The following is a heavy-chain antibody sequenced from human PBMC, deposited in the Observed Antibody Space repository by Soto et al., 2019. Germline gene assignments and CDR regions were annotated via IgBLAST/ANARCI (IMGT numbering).Heavy chain of an antibody. CDR1: GGTFSTYA. CDR2: IIPIFGTP. CDR3: AGGGTTGGWFDP. J-gene: IGHJ5*02. V-gene: IGHV1-69*06. D-gene: IGHD1-1*01. Sequence: QVQLVQSGAEVKKPGSSVKVSCKTSGGTFSTYALSWVRQAPGQGLEWMGQIIPIFGTPNYAQRFQGRVKITADKPTSTGKWKLTALTSEDTAIFFGAGGGTTGGWFDPWGQGTLVTVSS.